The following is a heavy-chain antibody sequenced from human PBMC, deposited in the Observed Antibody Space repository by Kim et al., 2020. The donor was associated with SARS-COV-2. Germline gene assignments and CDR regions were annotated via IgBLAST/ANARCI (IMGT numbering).Heavy chain of an antibody. V-gene: IGHV1-3*01. D-gene: IGHD3-10*01. J-gene: IGHJ3*02. CDR2: INPGIGNT. CDR1: GYTFTNYA. CDR3: AKDRDTLFNGNYNTLDTFDI. Sequence: ASVKVSCKASGYTFTNYALHWVRQAPGQSLEWMGWINPGIGNTKYSQKFQDRVSITRDTSASTAYMELSSLTSEDTAVFYCAKDRDTLFNGNYNTLDTFDIWGQGTMVSVSS.